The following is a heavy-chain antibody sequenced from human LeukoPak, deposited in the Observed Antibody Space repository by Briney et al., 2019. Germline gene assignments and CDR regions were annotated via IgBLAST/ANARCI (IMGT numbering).Heavy chain of an antibody. V-gene: IGHV3-7*01. CDR1: GFTFDDYA. Sequence: GGSLRLSCAASGFTFDDYAMHWVRQAPGKGLEWVANIKQDGSDKYYVDSVRGRFTISRDNAKNSLYLQMNSLRAEDTAVYYCARIPMWEQTANWGQGTLVTVSS. CDR3: ARIPMWEQTAN. J-gene: IGHJ4*02. D-gene: IGHD1-26*01. CDR2: IKQDGSDK.